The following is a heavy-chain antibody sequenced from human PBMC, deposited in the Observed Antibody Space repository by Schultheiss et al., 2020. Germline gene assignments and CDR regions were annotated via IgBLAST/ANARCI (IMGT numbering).Heavy chain of an antibody. D-gene: IGHD5-18*01. Sequence: GGSLRLSCAASGFTFSSYAMSWVRQAPGKGLEWVSGISWNSGSIGYADSVKGRFTISRDNAKNSLYLQMNSLRAEDTAVYYCARGVIQLWLSQYYFDYWGQGTLVTVSS. J-gene: IGHJ4*02. CDR2: ISWNSGSI. CDR3: ARGVIQLWLSQYYFDY. CDR1: GFTFSSYA. V-gene: IGHV3-20*04.